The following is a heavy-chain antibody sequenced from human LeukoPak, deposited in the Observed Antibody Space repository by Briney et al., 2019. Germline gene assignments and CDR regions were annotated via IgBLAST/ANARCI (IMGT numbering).Heavy chain of an antibody. V-gene: IGHV3-43*02. CDR3: ARDSQEFFQH. Sequence: XGSXRLSCAASGFTFDNYAIHWVRQAPGKGLEWVSLISGDGGSTYYADSMKGRFNISRDKSKNSLYLQMNSLRTEDTALYYCARDSQEFFQHWGQGTLVXVSS. J-gene: IGHJ1*01. CDR1: GFTFDNYA. CDR2: ISGDGGST.